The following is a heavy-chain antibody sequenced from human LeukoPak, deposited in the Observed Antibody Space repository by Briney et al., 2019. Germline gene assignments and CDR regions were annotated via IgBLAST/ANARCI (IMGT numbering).Heavy chain of an antibody. CDR2: VKSKTDGGTT. CDR1: GFTFSNAW. J-gene: IGHJ4*02. CDR3: TTHPRGYVVY. D-gene: IGHD6-25*01. V-gene: IGHV3-15*01. Sequence: GGSLRLSCAASGFTFSNAWMSWVRQAPGKGLEWVGRVKSKTDGGTTDYAAPVKGRFAISRDDIKNTLYLHMNSLKTEDTAVYYCTTHPRGYVVYWGQGTLVTVSP.